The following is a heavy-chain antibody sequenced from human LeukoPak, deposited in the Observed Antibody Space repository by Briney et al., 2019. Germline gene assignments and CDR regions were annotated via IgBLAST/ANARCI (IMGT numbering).Heavy chain of an antibody. Sequence: GGSLRLSCAASGFTVSSNYMNWVRQAPGKGLEWVSVIYSGGSTYYADSVKGRFTISRDNSKNTLYLQMNSLRAEDTAVYYCAKDTSRRGSGSYVYWGQGTLVTVSS. J-gene: IGHJ4*02. V-gene: IGHV3-53*01. CDR2: IYSGGST. CDR1: GFTVSSNY. D-gene: IGHD1-26*01. CDR3: AKDTSRRGSGSYVY.